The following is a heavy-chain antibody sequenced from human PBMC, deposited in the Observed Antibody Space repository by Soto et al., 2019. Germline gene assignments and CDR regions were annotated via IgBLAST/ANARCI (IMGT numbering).Heavy chain of an antibody. CDR3: ARTEVPESSSWHPCDP. CDR2: IYYSGRT. Sequence: PSETLSLTCTVSGGSVRSSSYYWGWIRQPPGKGLEWIASIYYSGRTHNNPALKSRVTMSIDTYTNQFSLKMNSVTAADTAVYYCARTEVPESSSWHPCDPWGQGTLVTVSS. D-gene: IGHD6-13*01. V-gene: IGHV4-39*01. CDR1: GGSVRSSSYY. J-gene: IGHJ5*02.